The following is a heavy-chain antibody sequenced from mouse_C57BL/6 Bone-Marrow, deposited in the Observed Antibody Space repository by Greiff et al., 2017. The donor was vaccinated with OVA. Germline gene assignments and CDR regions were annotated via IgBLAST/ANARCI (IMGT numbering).Heavy chain of an antibody. V-gene: IGHV5-17*01. CDR3: ARGGDSAY. CDR2: ISSGSSTI. D-gene: IGHD1-1*02. CDR1: GFTFSDYG. J-gene: IGHJ3*01. Sequence: VQLKESGGGLVKPGGSLKLSCAASGFTFSDYGMHWVRQAPEKGLEWLAYISSGSSTIYYADTVKGRFTISRDNAKNTLFLQMTSLRSEDTAMYYCARGGDSAYWGQGTLVTVSA.